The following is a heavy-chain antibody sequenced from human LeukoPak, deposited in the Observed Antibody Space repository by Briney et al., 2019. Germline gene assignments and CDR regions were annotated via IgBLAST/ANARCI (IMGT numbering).Heavy chain of an antibody. CDR1: GCTFSSHG. D-gene: IGHD6-19*01. V-gene: IGHV3-30*18. CDR3: AKAESGWETDGFDI. J-gene: IGHJ3*02. Sequence: SHGASGCTFSSHGRHWVRQDPGNGLEGAGDISYDGSNKYYADSVKGRFTISRDNSKNTLYLQMNSLRAEDTAVYYCAKAESGWETDGFDIWGQGTMVTVSS. CDR2: ISYDGSNK.